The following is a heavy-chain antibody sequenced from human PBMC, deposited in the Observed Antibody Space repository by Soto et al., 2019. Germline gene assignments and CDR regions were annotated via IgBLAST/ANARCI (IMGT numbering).Heavy chain of an antibody. CDR1: GFTFSSYA. V-gene: IGHV3-30-3*01. CDR2: ISYDGSNK. Sequence: SLRLSCAASGFTFSSYAMHWVRQAPGKGLEWVAVISYDGSNKYYADSVKGRFTISRDNSKNTLYLQMNSLRAEDTAVYYCARVYERRGSGWYSAFDIWGQGTMVTVSS. CDR3: ARVYERRGSGWYSAFDI. D-gene: IGHD6-19*01. J-gene: IGHJ3*02.